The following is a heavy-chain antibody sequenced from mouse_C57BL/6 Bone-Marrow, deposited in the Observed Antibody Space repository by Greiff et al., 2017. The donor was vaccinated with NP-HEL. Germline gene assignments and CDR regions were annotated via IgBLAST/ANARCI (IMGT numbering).Heavy chain of an antibody. D-gene: IGHD1-1*01. CDR1: GYTFTSYW. Sequence: QVQLQQPGAELVKPGASVKLSCKASGYTFTSYWMQWVKQRPGQGLEWIGEIDPSDSYTNYNQKFKGKATLTVDTSSITAYMPLSSLTSEDSAVYYCARSFPDYGSSSFAYWGQGTLVTVSA. CDR2: IDPSDSYT. CDR3: ARSFPDYGSSSFAY. V-gene: IGHV1-50*01. J-gene: IGHJ3*01.